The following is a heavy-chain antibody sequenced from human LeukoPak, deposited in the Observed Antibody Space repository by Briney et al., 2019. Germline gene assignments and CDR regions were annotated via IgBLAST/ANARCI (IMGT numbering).Heavy chain of an antibody. J-gene: IGHJ4*02. Sequence: SETLSLTCAVYGGSFSPYYWSWIRQPPGKGLEWIGEINHSGSTNYNPSLKSRVTISVDTSKNQFSLRLSSVTAADTAVHHCARGGFYCGGDCYVDYWGQGTLVTVSS. D-gene: IGHD2-21*02. CDR2: INHSGST. CDR1: GGSFSPYY. CDR3: ARGGFYCGGDCYVDY. V-gene: IGHV4-34*01.